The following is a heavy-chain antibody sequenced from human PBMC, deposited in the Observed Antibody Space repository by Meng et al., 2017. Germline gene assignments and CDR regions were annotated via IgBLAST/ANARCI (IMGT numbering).Heavy chain of an antibody. Sequence: GGSLRLSCAASGFTFSSYAMHWVRQAPGKGLEWVAVIPYDGSNKYYADSVKGRFTISRDNSKKTQYLQMNSLRADDTAVYYCARDSSDGDFDDWGQGTLVTVSS. V-gene: IGHV3-30*01. CDR1: GFTFSSYA. D-gene: IGHD6-13*01. CDR3: ARDSSDGDFDD. CDR2: IPYDGSNK. J-gene: IGHJ4*02.